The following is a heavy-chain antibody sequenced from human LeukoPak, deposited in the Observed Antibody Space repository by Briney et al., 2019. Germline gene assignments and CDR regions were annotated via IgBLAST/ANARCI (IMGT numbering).Heavy chain of an antibody. CDR3: ARGEHCSSTSCYVYYYYMDV. CDR2: IYYSGST. D-gene: IGHD2-2*01. CDR1: GGSISSYY. V-gene: IGHV4-59*01. Sequence: SETLSLTCTVSGGSISSYYWSWIRQPPGKGLEWIGYIYYSGSTNYNPSLKSRVTISVDTSKNQFSLKLSSVTAADTAVYYCARGEHCSSTSCYVYYYYMDVWGKGTTVTVSS. J-gene: IGHJ6*03.